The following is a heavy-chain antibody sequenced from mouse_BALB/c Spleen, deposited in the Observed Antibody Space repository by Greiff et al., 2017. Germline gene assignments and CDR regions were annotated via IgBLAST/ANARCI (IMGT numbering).Heavy chain of an antibody. CDR3: ARSGDYDEEVFDY. CDR2: IDPSDSET. D-gene: IGHD2-4*01. V-gene: IGHV1S126*01. Sequence: VKLVESGPQLVRPGASVKISCKASGYSFTSYWMHWVKQRPGQGLEWIGMIDPSDSETRLNQKFTDKATLTVDKSSSTAYMQLSSPTSEDSAVYYCARSGDYDEEVFDYWGQGTTLTVSS. CDR1: GYSFTSYW. J-gene: IGHJ2*01.